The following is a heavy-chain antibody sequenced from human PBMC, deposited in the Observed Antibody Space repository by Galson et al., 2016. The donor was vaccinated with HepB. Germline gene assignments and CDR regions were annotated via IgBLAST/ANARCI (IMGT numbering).Heavy chain of an antibody. J-gene: IGHJ5*02. V-gene: IGHV3-30*18. CDR2: ISYDGTKR. D-gene: IGHD3-10*01. Sequence: SLRLSCAASGFTFSRYGMHWVRQAPGKGLEWVAVISYDGTKRSYGDSVRGRFTISRDNSKNTLYLEMNSPRAEDTAVYYCAKDEYTIGWGPPWFDPWGQGTLVTVSS. CDR3: AKDEYTIGWGPPWFDP. CDR1: GFTFSRYG.